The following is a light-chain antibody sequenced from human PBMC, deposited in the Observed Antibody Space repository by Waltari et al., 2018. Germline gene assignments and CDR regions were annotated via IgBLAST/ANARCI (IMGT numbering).Light chain of an antibody. V-gene: IGKV4-1*01. CDR1: QSVLYISNNKHY. Sequence: DIVMTQSPDSLAVSLGERATINCKSSQSVLYISNNKHYLAWYQQKPGQPPKLLIYWASTRESGVPDRFSGSGSGTDFTLTISSLQAEDVAVYYCQQYYSTPLTFGGGTKVEIK. CDR2: WAS. J-gene: IGKJ4*01. CDR3: QQYYSTPLT.